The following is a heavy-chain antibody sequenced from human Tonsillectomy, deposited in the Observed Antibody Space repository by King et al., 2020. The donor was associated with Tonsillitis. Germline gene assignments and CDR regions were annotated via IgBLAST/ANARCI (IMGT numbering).Heavy chain of an antibody. V-gene: IGHV3-7*03. D-gene: IGHD1-26*01. J-gene: IGHJ4*02. CDR1: GFTFSSYW. CDR3: ARDKTVGATQLDY. Sequence: VQLVESGGGLVQPGGSLRLSCAASGFTFSSYWMAWVRQAPGTGLEWVANIRQDGSEKYYVDSVKGRFTISRDNAKNSLYLQMNSLRAEDTAVYYCARDKTVGATQLDYWGQGTLVTVSS. CDR2: IRQDGSEK.